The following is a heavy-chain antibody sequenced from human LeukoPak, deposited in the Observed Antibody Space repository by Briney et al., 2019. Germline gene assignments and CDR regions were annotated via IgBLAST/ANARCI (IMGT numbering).Heavy chain of an antibody. CDR2: INPSGGST. D-gene: IGHD3-9*01. J-gene: IGHJ4*02. CDR1: GYTFTSYY. Sequence: ASVKVSCKASGYTFTSYYMHWVRQAPGQGLEWMGIINPSGGSTSYAQKFQGRVTMTRDMSTSTVYMELSSLRSEDTAVYCCARENILTGYYGRYFDYWGQGTLVTVSS. V-gene: IGHV1-46*01. CDR3: ARENILTGYYGRYFDY.